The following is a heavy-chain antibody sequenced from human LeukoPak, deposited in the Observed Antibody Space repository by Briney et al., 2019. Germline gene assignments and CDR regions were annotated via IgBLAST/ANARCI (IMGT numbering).Heavy chain of an antibody. V-gene: IGHV4-4*07. J-gene: IGHJ6*04. CDR2: IYSSGST. CDR1: GGSISGYY. CDR3: ARDRIGGYASGNYFVV. Sequence: PSETLSLTCTVSGGSISGYYWSSIRQPAGKGLEWIGRIYSSGSTNYHPSLKSRVTMSVDTSKNQFSLKLSSVTAADTAMYFCARDRIGGYASGNYFVVWGKGTTVTVSS. D-gene: IGHD3-10*01.